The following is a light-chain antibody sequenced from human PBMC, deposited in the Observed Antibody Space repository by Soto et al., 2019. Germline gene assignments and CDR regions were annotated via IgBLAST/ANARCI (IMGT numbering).Light chain of an antibody. CDR1: QSVSRSY. J-gene: IGKJ5*01. V-gene: IGKV3-20*01. CDR2: GAS. CDR3: QQYGSYPIT. Sequence: EIVLKQSPGTLSFSPGERATLSCRASQSVSRSYLAWYQQKPGQAPRLLIYGASSRATGIPERLSGSGSGTDFTLTISRLQPEDFAVYYCQQYGSYPITFGQGTRLEI.